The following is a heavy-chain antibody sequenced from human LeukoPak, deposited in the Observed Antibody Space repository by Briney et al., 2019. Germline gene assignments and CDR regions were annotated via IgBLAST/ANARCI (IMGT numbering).Heavy chain of an antibody. J-gene: IGHJ4*02. V-gene: IGHV3-53*01. CDR3: ARVSSSGWRSFDD. Sequence: GGSLRLSCAASGFSVNNNYLTWVRQAPGKGLEWVSLIYSGGSTYYADSVKGRFTISGDNSKNTLYLQMNSLRAEDTAVYYCARVSSSGWRSFDDWGQGTLVTVSS. CDR1: GFSVNNNY. CDR2: IYSGGST. D-gene: IGHD6-19*01.